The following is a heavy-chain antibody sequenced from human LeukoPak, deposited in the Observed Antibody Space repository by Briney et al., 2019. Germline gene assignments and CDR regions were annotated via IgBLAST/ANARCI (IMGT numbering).Heavy chain of an antibody. CDR3: ASEGYCSSTSCYWGNY. J-gene: IGHJ4*02. Sequence: GASVKVSCKASGYTFTGYYMHWVRQAPGQGLEWMGRINPNSGGTNYAQKFQGRVTMTRDTSIRTAYMELSRLRSDDTAVYYCASEGYCSSTSCYWGNYWGQGTLVTVSS. CDR2: INPNSGGT. D-gene: IGHD2-2*01. V-gene: IGHV1-2*06. CDR1: GYTFTGYY.